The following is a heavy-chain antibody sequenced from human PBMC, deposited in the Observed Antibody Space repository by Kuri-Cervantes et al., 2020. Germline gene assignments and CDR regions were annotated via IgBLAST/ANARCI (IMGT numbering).Heavy chain of an antibody. D-gene: IGHD6-13*01. CDR1: GFTFSSYG. CDR2: ISYDGSNK. V-gene: IGHV3-30*18. Sequence: GESLKISRAASGFTFSSYGMHWVRQAPGKGLEWVAVISYDGSNKYYADSVKGRFTISRDNSKTTLYLQMNSPRAEDTAVYYCAKGDPGIAAAGQRDYGMDVWGQGTTVTVSS. CDR3: AKGDPGIAAAGQRDYGMDV. J-gene: IGHJ6*02.